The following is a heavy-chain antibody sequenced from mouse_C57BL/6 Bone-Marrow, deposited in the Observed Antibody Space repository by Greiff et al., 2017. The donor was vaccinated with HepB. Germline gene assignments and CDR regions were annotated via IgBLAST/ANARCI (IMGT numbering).Heavy chain of an antibody. V-gene: IGHV1-64*01. CDR3: ARDYGSSYVRFAY. D-gene: IGHD1-1*01. CDR1: GYTFTSYW. CDR2: IHPNSGST. J-gene: IGHJ3*01. Sequence: VKLMESGAELVKPGASVKLSCKASGYTFTSYWMHWVKQRPGQGLEWIGMIHPNSGSTNYNEKFKSKATLTVDKSSSTAYMQLSSLTSEDSAVYYCARDYGSSYVRFAYWGQGTLVTVSA.